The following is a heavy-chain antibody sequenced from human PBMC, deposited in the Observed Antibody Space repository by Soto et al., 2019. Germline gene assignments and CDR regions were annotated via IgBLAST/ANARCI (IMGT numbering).Heavy chain of an antibody. CDR3: ARGYCSGGSCYSGVFAG. CDR1: GGSISSYY. Sequence: SETLSLTCTVSGGSISSYYWSWIRQPAGKGLEWIGRIYTSGSTNYNPSLKSRVTMSVDTSKNQFSLKLSSVTAADTAVYYCARGYCSGGSCYSGVFAGWGQGTLVTVSS. J-gene: IGHJ4*02. D-gene: IGHD2-15*01. CDR2: IYTSGST. V-gene: IGHV4-4*07.